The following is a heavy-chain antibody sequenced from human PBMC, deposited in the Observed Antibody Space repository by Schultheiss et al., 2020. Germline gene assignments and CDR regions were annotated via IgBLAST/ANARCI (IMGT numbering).Heavy chain of an antibody. CDR3: ARDDSSGYYPFPFDY. V-gene: IGHV3-66*01. J-gene: IGHJ4*02. D-gene: IGHD3-22*01. CDR1: GFVFENAY. Sequence: GGSLRLSCATSGFVFENAYMSWVRQAPGKGLEWVSVIYSDGSTYSADSVKGRFTISRDISKHTLYLQMNSLRAEDTAVYYCARDDSSGYYPFPFDYWGQGTLVTFSS. CDR2: IYSDGST.